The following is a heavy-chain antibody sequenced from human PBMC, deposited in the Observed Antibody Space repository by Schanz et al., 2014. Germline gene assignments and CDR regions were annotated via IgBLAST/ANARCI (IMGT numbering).Heavy chain of an antibody. J-gene: IGHJ4*02. V-gene: IGHV3-21*04. CDR2: ISSSSSYI. CDR1: GFTFSSYA. D-gene: IGHD3-22*01. Sequence: EVQLLESGGGLVQPGGSLRLSCAASGFTFSSYAMHWVRQAPGKGLEWVSSISSSSSYIYYADSVKGRFTISRDNSKNTLYLQMNSLRAEDTAVYYCAKDPSHGDYDYYFDYWGQGTLVTVSS. CDR3: AKDPSHGDYDYYFDY.